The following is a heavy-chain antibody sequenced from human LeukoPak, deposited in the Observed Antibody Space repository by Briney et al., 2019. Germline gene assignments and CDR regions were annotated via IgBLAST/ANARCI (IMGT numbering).Heavy chain of an antibody. Sequence: SETLSLTCTVSGGSISGYHWTWIRQPPGKGLEWIGYIYSSGSTDYNPSLKSRVTISVDTSRNQFSLNLSSVTATDTAVYYCARVVTNWLDPWGQGTLVTVSS. D-gene: IGHD2-21*02. J-gene: IGHJ5*02. CDR2: IYSSGST. CDR3: ARVVTNWLDP. V-gene: IGHV4-59*08. CDR1: GGSISGYH.